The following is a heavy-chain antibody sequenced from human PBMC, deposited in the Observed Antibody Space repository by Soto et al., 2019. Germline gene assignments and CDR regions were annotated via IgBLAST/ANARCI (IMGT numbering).Heavy chain of an antibody. J-gene: IGHJ5*02. Sequence: QVQLVQSGAEVKKPGASVKVSCKASGYTFTSYGISWVRQAPGQGLEWMGWISAYNGNTNYAQTPQGRVTMPTDTSLSTAYTELRSLRSDDTAVDYCASVRPYHAKYSSGWYLSNWFDPWGQGTLVTVSS. CDR1: GYTFTSYG. D-gene: IGHD6-19*01. V-gene: IGHV1-18*01. CDR3: ASVRPYHAKYSSGWYLSNWFDP. CDR2: ISAYNGNT.